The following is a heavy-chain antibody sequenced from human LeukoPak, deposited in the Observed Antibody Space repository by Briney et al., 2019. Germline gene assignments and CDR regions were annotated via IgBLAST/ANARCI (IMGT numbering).Heavy chain of an antibody. D-gene: IGHD6-13*01. Sequence: RAGGSLRLSCAASGFTFDDYGMSWVRQAPGKGLEWVSGINWNGGSTGYADSVKGRFTISRDNAKNSLYLQMNSLRAEDTALCYCARDHSSSWAIDYWGQGTLVTVSS. CDR2: INWNGGST. J-gene: IGHJ4*02. CDR1: GFTFDDYG. V-gene: IGHV3-20*04. CDR3: ARDHSSSWAIDY.